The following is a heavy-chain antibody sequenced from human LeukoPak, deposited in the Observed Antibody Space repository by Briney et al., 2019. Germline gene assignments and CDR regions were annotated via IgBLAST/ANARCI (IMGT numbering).Heavy chain of an antibody. CDR2: ISAYKGNT. V-gene: IGHV1-18*01. Sequence: ASVKVSCKASGYTFTSYGISWVRQAPGQGLEWMGWISAYKGNTNYAQKLQGRVTMTTDTSTSTAYMELRSLRSDDTAVYYCARGGGSYTDYYYYYYMDVWGKGTTVTVSS. J-gene: IGHJ6*03. CDR3: ARGGGSYTDYYYYYYMDV. D-gene: IGHD1-26*01. CDR1: GYTFTSYG.